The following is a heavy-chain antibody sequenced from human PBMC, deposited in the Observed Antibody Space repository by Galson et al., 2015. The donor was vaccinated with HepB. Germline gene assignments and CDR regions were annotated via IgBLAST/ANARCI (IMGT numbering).Heavy chain of an antibody. Sequence: SVKVSCKASGYTFTSYGISWVRQAPGQGLEWMGWISAYNGNTNYAQKLQGRVTMTTDTSTSTAYMELRSLRSDDTAVYYCARDLGAENYYDSSGPYYFDYWGQGTPVTVSS. D-gene: IGHD3-22*01. CDR3: ARDLGAENYYDSSGPYYFDY. CDR2: ISAYNGNT. CDR1: GYTFTSYG. J-gene: IGHJ4*02. V-gene: IGHV1-18*01.